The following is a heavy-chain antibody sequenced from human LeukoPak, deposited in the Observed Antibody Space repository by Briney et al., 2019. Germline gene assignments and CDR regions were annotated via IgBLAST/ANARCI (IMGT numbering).Heavy chain of an antibody. CDR1: GYTFTDYG. D-gene: IGHD1-1*01. CDR2: IRVCNGDT. J-gene: IGHJ4*02. CDR3: ARGGDNYMDF. V-gene: IGHV1-18*01. Sequence: ASVKVSCKASGYTFTDYGLSWVRQAPGQGLEWMGWIRVCNGDTNYAQKFQGRLTVTTDPSTSTAYMELRSLRSDDTAAYYCARGGDNYMDFWGQGTLVTVSS.